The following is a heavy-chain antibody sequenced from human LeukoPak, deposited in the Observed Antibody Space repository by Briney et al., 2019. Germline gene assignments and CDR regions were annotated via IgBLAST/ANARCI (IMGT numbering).Heavy chain of an antibody. CDR2: IKKDGSAR. CDR1: GGSTSSYY. D-gene: IGHD2-15*01. Sequence: SSETLSLTCTVSGGSTSSYYWSWIRQPPGKGLEWVANIKKDGSARYYVDSVKGRFTISRDDAKNSLYLQMNSLRAEDTAVYYCARESYSPNWFDPWGQGTLVTVSS. CDR3: ARESYSPNWFDP. J-gene: IGHJ5*02. V-gene: IGHV3-7*01.